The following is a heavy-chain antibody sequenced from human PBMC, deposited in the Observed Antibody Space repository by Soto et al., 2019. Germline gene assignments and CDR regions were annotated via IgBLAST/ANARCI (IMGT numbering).Heavy chain of an antibody. Sequence: SETLSLTCAVSGGSFTSNNWCTWVRQPPGQGLEWIGEIYRTGSTNYNPSLKSRVTISLDKSENQFSLKVTSLTAADTAVYYCASRDPGTSVDYWGQGTLVTVSS. D-gene: IGHD1-7*01. J-gene: IGHJ4*02. CDR3: ASRDPGTSVDY. V-gene: IGHV4-4*02. CDR1: GGSFTSNNW. CDR2: IYRTGST.